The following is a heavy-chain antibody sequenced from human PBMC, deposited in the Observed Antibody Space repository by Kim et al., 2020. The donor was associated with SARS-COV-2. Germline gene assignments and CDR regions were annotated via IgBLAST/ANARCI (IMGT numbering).Heavy chain of an antibody. Sequence: SETLSLTCAVYGGSFSGYYWSWIRQPPGKGLEWIGEINHSGSTNYNPSLKSRVTISVDTSKNQFSLKLSSVTAADTAVYYCASGYVTRNYYGSGSYSSLHHYYGRDVWGPRTTGTLSS. CDR2: INHSGST. J-gene: IGHJ6*02. D-gene: IGHD3-10*01. CDR1: GGSFSGYY. V-gene: IGHV4-34*01. CDR3: ASGYVTRNYYGSGSYSSLHHYYGRDV.